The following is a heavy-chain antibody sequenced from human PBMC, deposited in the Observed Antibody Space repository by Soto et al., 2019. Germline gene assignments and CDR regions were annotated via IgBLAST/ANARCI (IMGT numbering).Heavy chain of an antibody. CDR2: INHSGST. CDR1: GGSFSGYY. V-gene: IGHV4-34*01. Sequence: QVQLQQWGAGLLKPSETLSLTCAVYGGSFSGYYWSWIRQPPGKGLEWIGEINHSGSTNYNPSLKSRVTISVDTSKNQYSLKLSSVTAADTAVYYCARMDTANYYYGMDVWGQGTTVTVS. J-gene: IGHJ6*02. D-gene: IGHD5-18*01. CDR3: ARMDTANYYYGMDV.